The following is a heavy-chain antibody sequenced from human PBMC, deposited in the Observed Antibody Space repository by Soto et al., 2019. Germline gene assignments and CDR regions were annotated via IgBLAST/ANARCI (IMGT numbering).Heavy chain of an antibody. CDR3: AKDHYYDSSGYSKMGSFHI. CDR2: ISGSGGGT. J-gene: IGHJ3*02. D-gene: IGHD3-22*01. CDR1: GFTFSSYA. Sequence: EVQLLESGGGLVQPGGSLRLSFEASGFTFSSYAMTWFRRAPRKGLGWVSAISGSGGGTSYADSVKGRFTISRDNSKNTLYLQMNSLRAEDTAVYYCAKDHYYDSSGYSKMGSFHIWGQGTMVTVSS. V-gene: IGHV3-23*01.